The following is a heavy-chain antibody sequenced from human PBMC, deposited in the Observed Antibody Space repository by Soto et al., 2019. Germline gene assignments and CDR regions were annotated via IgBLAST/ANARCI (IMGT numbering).Heavy chain of an antibody. J-gene: IGHJ6*02. CDR1: GGSISSGGYY. Sequence: SSETLSLTCTVSGGSISSGGYYWSWIRQHPGKGLEWIGYIYYSGSTYYNPSLKSRVTISVDTSKNQFSLKLSSVTAADTAVYYCARDRVLVAATDYYYGMDGWGQGTTVTVSS. V-gene: IGHV4-31*03. CDR3: ARDRVLVAATDYYYGMDG. CDR2: IYYSGST. D-gene: IGHD2-15*01.